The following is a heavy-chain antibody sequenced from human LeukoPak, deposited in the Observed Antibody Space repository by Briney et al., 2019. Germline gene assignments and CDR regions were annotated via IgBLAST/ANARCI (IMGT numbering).Heavy chain of an antibody. D-gene: IGHD3-10*01. Sequence: GGSLRLSCVGTGFTFSDYYMSWIRQAPGKGLECVSYISSRGDSVHYADSAKGRFTISRDNAKNSLYLQMNILRVEDSAVYYCVRDSDRVRDYWGQGTLVTVSS. CDR1: GFTFSDYY. J-gene: IGHJ4*02. CDR3: VRDSDRVRDY. V-gene: IGHV3-11*01. CDR2: ISSRGDSV.